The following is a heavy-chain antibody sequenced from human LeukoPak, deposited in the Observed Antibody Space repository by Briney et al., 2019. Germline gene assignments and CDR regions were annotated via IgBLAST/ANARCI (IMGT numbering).Heavy chain of an antibody. V-gene: IGHV3-30-3*01. CDR2: ISYAGTNK. CDR1: GFTLTNYA. CDR3: ARELTIFGVIIQRYDTFDI. J-gene: IGHJ3*02. D-gene: IGHD3-3*01. Sequence: PGGSLRLSCVVSGFTLTNYALHWVRQAPGKGLEWVAVISYAGTNKYYADSVKGRFTISRDNSKNTLFLQMDSLRAEDTALYYCARELTIFGVIIQRYDTFDIWGQGTMVTVSP.